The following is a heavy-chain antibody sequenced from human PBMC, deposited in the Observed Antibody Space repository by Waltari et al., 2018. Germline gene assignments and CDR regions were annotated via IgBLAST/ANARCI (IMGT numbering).Heavy chain of an antibody. CDR2: INHSGST. CDR1: GGSFSGYY. CDR3: ARGLPIRMVRGVINWFDP. V-gene: IGHV4-34*01. J-gene: IGHJ5*02. D-gene: IGHD3-10*01. Sequence: QVQLQQWGAGLLKPSETLSLTCAVYGGSFSGYYLSWIRQPPGKGLEWIGEINHSGSTNYNPSLKSRVTRSVDTSKNQFSLKLSYVTAADTAVYYCARGLPIRMVRGVINWFDPWGQGTLVTVSS.